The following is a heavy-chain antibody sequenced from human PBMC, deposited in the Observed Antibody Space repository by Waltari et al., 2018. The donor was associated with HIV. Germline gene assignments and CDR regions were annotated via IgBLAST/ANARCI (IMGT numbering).Heavy chain of an antibody. CDR2: SRNKERSYTP. CDR1: GFILNDHF. V-gene: IGHV3-72*01. CDR3: GKDLFYSGVYHAFEI. J-gene: IGHJ3*02. Sequence: QLVESGGGLVQPGGSLRLSCAGSGFILNDHFMGWVRQAPGKGLEWVGRSRNKERSYTPEYAASVRGRFTISRDESKNSLYLQMSSLKIEDTAVYYCGKDLFYSGVYHAFEIWGQGTMVTVSS. D-gene: IGHD1-26*01.